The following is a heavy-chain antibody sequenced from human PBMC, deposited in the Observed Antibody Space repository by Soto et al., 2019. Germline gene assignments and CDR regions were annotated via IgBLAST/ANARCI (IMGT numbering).Heavy chain of an antibody. D-gene: IGHD6-13*01. J-gene: IGHJ4*02. V-gene: IGHV4-34*01. CDR1: GVSFSGYY. Sequence: SETLSLTCAVYGVSFSGYYWSWIRQPPGKGLEWIGEINHSGSTNYNPSLKSRVTISVDTSKNQFSLKLSSVTAADTAVYYCARGIRAAAGSPFDYWGQGTLVTVSS. CDR2: INHSGST. CDR3: ARGIRAAAGSPFDY.